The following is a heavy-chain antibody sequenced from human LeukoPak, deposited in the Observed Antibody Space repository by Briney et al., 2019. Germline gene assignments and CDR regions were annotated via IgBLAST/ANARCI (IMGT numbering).Heavy chain of an antibody. V-gene: IGHV3-43*02. CDR3: AKDTPLFYHYYGIDV. J-gene: IGHJ6*02. CDR2: ISGDGTIT. Sequence: GGSLRLSCAASGLNLDAYAMHWVRHAPGKGLEWVSLISGDGTITYYADSVKGRFTVSRDNSKNSLFLEMNSLRSEDTALYYCAKDTPLFYHYYGIDVWGQGTTVTVSS. CDR1: GLNLDAYA.